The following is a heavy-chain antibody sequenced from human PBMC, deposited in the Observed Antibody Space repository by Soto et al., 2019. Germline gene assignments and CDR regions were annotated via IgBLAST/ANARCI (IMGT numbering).Heavy chain of an antibody. Sequence: PSETLSLTCTVSGGSISSGGYYWSWIRQHPGKGLEWIGYIYYSGSTYYNPSLKSRVTISVDTSKNQFSLKLSSVTAADTAVYYCAREGDCSGGSCYSPAQDAFDFWGQGTMVTVSS. CDR1: GGSISSGGYY. J-gene: IGHJ3*01. CDR2: IYYSGST. D-gene: IGHD2-15*01. V-gene: IGHV4-31*03. CDR3: AREGDCSGGSCYSPAQDAFDF.